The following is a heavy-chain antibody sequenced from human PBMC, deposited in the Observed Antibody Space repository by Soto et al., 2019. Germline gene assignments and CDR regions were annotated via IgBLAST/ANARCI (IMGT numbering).Heavy chain of an antibody. Sequence: GGSLRLSCAASGFTFSSYGMHWVRQAPGKGLEWVAVISYDGSNKYYADSVRGRFTISRDNSKNTLYLQMNSLRAEDTAVYYCAKDPDTAMDYGFFDYWGQGTLVTVSS. CDR2: ISYDGSNK. V-gene: IGHV3-30*18. CDR1: GFTFSSYG. J-gene: IGHJ4*02. CDR3: AKDPDTAMDYGFFDY. D-gene: IGHD5-18*01.